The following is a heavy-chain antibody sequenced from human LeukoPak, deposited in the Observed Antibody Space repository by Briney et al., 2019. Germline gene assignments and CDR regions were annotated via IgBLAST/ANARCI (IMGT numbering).Heavy chain of an antibody. CDR1: GFTFSSYA. CDR2: ISYDGSNK. D-gene: IGHD6-13*01. Sequence: GRSLRLSCAASGFTFSSYAMHWVRQAPGKGLEWVAVISYDGSNKYYADSVKGRFTISRVNSKNTLYLQMNSLRAEDTAVYYCARAGSSWSPVDYWGQGTLVTVSS. J-gene: IGHJ4*02. CDR3: ARAGSSWSPVDY. V-gene: IGHV3-30-3*01.